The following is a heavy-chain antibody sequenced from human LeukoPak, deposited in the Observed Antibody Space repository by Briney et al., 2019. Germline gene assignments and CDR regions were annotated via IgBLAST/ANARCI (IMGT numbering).Heavy chain of an antibody. Sequence: ASVKVSCKVSEYTLTGLSVHWVRLAPGKGLEWMGGFDPEDVDTIYAQKFEGRVTMTEDTSTDTAYLELSSLRSEDTAVYYCATILLSKKRYYGFWTSAFDFWGQGTLVTVSS. CDR2: FDPEDVDT. CDR1: EYTLTGLS. V-gene: IGHV1-24*01. CDR3: ATILLSKKRYYGFWTSAFDF. D-gene: IGHD3-3*01. J-gene: IGHJ3*01.